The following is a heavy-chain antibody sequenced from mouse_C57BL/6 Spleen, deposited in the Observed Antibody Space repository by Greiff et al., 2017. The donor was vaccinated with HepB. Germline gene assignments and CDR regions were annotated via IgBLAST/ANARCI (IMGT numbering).Heavy chain of an antibody. CDR3: ARRVSSYGYFDV. CDR2: IDPSDSYT. CDR1: GYTFTSYW. D-gene: IGHD1-1*01. J-gene: IGHJ1*03. Sequence: QVQLQQPGAELVKPGASVKLSCKASGYTFTSYWMQWVKQRPGQGLEWIGEIDPSDSYTNYNQKFKGEATLTVDTSSSTAYMQLSSLTSEDSAVYYCARRVSSYGYFDVWGTGTTVTVSS. V-gene: IGHV1-50*01.